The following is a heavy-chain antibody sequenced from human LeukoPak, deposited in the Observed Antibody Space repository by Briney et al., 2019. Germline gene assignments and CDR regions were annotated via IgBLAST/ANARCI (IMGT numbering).Heavy chain of an antibody. CDR2: IYYSGST. Sequence: PSETLSLTCTVSGGSSSSYYWNWIRQPPGKGLEWIGNIYYSGSTNYNPSLKSRVTISVDTSKNQFSLKLSSVTAADTAMYYCAGARIVVVPAATYFGYWGQGTLVTVSS. CDR1: GGSSSSYY. J-gene: IGHJ4*02. D-gene: IGHD2-2*01. V-gene: IGHV4-59*01. CDR3: AGARIVVVPAATYFGY.